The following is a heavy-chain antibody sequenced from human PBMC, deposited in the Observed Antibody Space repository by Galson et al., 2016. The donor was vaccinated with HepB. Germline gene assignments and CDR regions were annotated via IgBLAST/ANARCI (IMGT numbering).Heavy chain of an antibody. CDR2: ISLSDRI. D-gene: IGHD5/OR15-5a*01. CDR3: ARDTHFRVSGPYFDY. Sequence: SETLSLTCAVSDYSISSGYYWAWIRQPPGKGLEWIASISLSDRIYYNPSLRSRLTISADASKNQFSLTLTSVTAADTAIYFCARDTHFRVSGPYFDYWGQGILVTVSS. V-gene: IGHV4-38-2*02. CDR1: DYSISSGYY. J-gene: IGHJ4*02.